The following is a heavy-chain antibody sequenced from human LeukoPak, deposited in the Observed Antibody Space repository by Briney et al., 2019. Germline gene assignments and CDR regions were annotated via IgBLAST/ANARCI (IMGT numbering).Heavy chain of an antibody. V-gene: IGHV1-18*04. CDR3: ARRYYDILTGYYPASRERYFDY. Sequence: GASVKVSCKASGYTFTSYGISWVRQAPGQGLEWMGWISAYNGNTNYAQKLQGRVTMTTDTSTSTAYMELRSLGSDDTAVYYCARRYYDILTGYYPASRERYFDYWGQGTLVTVSS. CDR1: GYTFTSYG. D-gene: IGHD3-9*01. J-gene: IGHJ4*02. CDR2: ISAYNGNT.